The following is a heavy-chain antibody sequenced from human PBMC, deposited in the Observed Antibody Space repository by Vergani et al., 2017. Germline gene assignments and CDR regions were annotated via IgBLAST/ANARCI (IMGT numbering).Heavy chain of an antibody. CDR1: GFTVSSNY. D-gene: IGHD2-21*02. V-gene: IGHV3-66*01. CDR2: IYSGGST. CDR3: ATEYRDSYCRGCYYYYGMDV. J-gene: IGHJ6*02. Sequence: EVQLVESGGGLVQPGGSLRLSCAASGFTVSSNYMSWVRQAPGKGLEWVSVIYSGGSTYYADSVKGRFTISRDNSTNTLYLQMNSLRTDDTAVYYCATEYRDSYCRGCYYYYGMDVWGQGTTVTVSS.